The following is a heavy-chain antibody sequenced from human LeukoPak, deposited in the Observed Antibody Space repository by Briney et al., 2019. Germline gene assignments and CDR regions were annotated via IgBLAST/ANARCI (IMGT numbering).Heavy chain of an antibody. CDR3: ARLYYVWGSYRSKYYFDY. CDR1: GGSFSGYY. Sequence: SETLFLTCAVYGGSFSGYYWSWIRQPPGKGLEWIGYIYYSGSTNYNPSLKSRVTISVDTSKNQFSLKLSSVTAADTAVYYCARLYYVWGSYRSKYYFDYWGQGTLVTVSS. CDR2: IYYSGST. V-gene: IGHV4-59*01. D-gene: IGHD3-16*02. J-gene: IGHJ4*02.